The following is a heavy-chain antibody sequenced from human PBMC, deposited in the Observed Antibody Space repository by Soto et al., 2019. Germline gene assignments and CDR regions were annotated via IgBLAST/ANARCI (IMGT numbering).Heavy chain of an antibody. D-gene: IGHD3-10*01. CDR2: IIPMFGTS. J-gene: IGHJ6*02. CDR1: AGTFTNYA. CDR3: AGGVRTGNYGMDV. V-gene: IGHV1-69*13. Sequence: SVKVSCKASAGTFTNYAISWVRQAPGQGLEWMGAIIPMFGTSSYAQRSQGTVTITADDSTSTAYMELSSLRSEDTAVYYCAGGVRTGNYGMDVWGQGTTVTVS.